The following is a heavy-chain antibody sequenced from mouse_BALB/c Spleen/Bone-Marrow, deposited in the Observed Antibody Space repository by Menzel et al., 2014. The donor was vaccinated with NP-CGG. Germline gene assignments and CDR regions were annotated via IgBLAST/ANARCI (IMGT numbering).Heavy chain of an antibody. CDR3: ARDYRYGYYAMDY. CDR2: IYPGNGDT. D-gene: IGHD2-14*01. CDR1: GYTFTSYN. V-gene: IGHV1-12*01. J-gene: IGHJ4*01. Sequence: LQQSGAELVKPGASVKMSCKASGYTFTSYNVYWVKQTPGQGLEWIGTIYPGNGDTSYNQKFKGKATLTADKSSSTAYMQLSSLTSEDSAVYYCARDYRYGYYAMDYWGQGTSGTVSS.